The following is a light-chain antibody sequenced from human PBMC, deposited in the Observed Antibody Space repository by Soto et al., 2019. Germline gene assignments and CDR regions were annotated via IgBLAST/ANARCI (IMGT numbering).Light chain of an antibody. CDR2: GNT. CDR3: QSYDSSLSGSDV. J-gene: IGLJ1*01. Sequence: QSVLTQPPSVSGAPGQRVTISCTGSSSNIGAGYDVHWYQQLPGTAPKLLIYGNTNRPSGVPDRFSGSKSGTSGSLAITGLQAEDEADYFCQSYDSSLSGSDVFGTGTKVTVL. CDR1: SSNIGAGYD. V-gene: IGLV1-40*01.